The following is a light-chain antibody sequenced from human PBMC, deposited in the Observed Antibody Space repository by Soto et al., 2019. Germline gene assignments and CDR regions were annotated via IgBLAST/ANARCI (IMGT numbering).Light chain of an antibody. J-gene: IGKJ5*01. CDR2: ATS. V-gene: IGKV1-39*01. CDR3: QQSYNTPIT. Sequence: IQMTQSPPSLSASLGDRVTITCRASRTIDNYLNWYQQKPGRAPELLVYATSSLQSGVPSRFTGGGSGTHFTLTISGLQPEDFATYFCQQSYNTPITSGQRTRLEI. CDR1: RTIDNY.